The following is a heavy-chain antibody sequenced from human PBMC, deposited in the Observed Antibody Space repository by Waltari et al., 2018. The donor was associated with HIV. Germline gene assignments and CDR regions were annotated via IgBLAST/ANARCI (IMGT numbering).Heavy chain of an antibody. J-gene: IGHJ6*02. V-gene: IGHV3-30*02. Sequence: QGQLVESGGGVVQPGGSLRLSCAASGFSFSISGLHWLRQAPGKGLEWVTFIRYDGNTKYYADSVKGRFTISRDNSKNTLYLQMSSLRAEDTAVYYCAKELRSGYSYYYYGMDVWGQGTTVTVSS. CDR2: IRYDGNTK. D-gene: IGHD2-15*01. CDR1: GFSFSISG. CDR3: AKELRSGYSYYYYGMDV.